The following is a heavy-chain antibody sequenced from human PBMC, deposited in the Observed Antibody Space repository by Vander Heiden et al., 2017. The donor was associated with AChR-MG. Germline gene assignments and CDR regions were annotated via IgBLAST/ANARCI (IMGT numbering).Heavy chain of an antibody. J-gene: IGHJ6*04. V-gene: IGHV3-23*01. CDR1: GFIFSGYA. CDR2: IRGRGGST. D-gene: IGHD3-22*01. Sequence: EVQLLESGGGLVRPGGSLRLSCAASGFIFSGYAMSWVRQVAGKGLEGVSGIRGRGGSTYYAVAVKGRFTISRDNSKNTLFLQMNSLREEDTALYVCAEDFDDDTSGYYDFFGFDGWGKGTTVTGSS. CDR3: AEDFDDDTSGYYDFFGFDG.